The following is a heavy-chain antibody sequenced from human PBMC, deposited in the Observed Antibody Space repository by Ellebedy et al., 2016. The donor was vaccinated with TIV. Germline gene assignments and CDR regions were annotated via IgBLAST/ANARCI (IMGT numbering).Heavy chain of an antibody. CDR3: ARDTSRNYDILTGYYTPYYYGMDV. Sequence: GGSLRLXCAASGFTFSNYSMNWVRQAPGKGLEWVSSISSSSSYIYYADSVKGQFIISRDNAKNSLYLQMNSLRAEDTAGYYCARDTSRNYDILTGYYTPYYYGMDVWGQGTTVTVSS. CDR1: GFTFSNYS. CDR2: ISSSSSYI. J-gene: IGHJ6*02. V-gene: IGHV3-21*01. D-gene: IGHD3-9*01.